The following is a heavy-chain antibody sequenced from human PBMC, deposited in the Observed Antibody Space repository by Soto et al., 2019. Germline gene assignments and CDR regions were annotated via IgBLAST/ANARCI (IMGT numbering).Heavy chain of an antibody. CDR3: AKDISPYSSSWYVFDY. V-gene: IGHV3-9*01. CDR1: GFTFDDYA. Sequence: GGSLRLSCAASGFTFDDYAMHWVRQAPGKGLEWVSGISWNSGSIGYADSVKGRFTISRDNAKNSLYLQMNSLRAEDTALYYCAKDISPYSSSWYVFDYWGQGTLVTVSS. D-gene: IGHD6-13*01. J-gene: IGHJ4*02. CDR2: ISWNSGSI.